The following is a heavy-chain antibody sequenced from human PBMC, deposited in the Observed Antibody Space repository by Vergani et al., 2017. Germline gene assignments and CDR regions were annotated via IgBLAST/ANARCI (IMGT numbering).Heavy chain of an antibody. V-gene: IGHV4-59*01. Sequence: QVQLQESGPGLVKPSETLSLTCTVSGGSISSYYWSWIRQPPGKGLEWIGYIYYSGSTNYNPSLKSRITISVDTSTSQFSLKLSSVTAADTAVYYCARGRYSGYDYDYWGQGTLVTVAS. J-gene: IGHJ4*02. CDR1: GGSISSYY. D-gene: IGHD5-12*01. CDR3: ARGRYSGYDYDY. CDR2: IYYSGST.